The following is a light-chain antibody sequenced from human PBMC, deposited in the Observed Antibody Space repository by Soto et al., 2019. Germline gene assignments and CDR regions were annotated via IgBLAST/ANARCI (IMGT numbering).Light chain of an antibody. CDR3: YSYAGRNIWV. V-gene: IGLV2-8*01. Sequence: QSLLAQPPSASGSPGQSVTISCTGSVSDIGAYKFVSWYQQHPGKAPKLMIFGVTERPSGVPDRFSGSKSGNTASLTVSGLQADDEAIYYCYSYAGRNIWVFGGGTKVTVL. J-gene: IGLJ3*02. CDR1: VSDIGAYKF. CDR2: GVT.